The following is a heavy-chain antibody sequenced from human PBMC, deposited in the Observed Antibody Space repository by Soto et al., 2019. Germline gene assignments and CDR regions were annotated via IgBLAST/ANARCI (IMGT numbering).Heavy chain of an antibody. J-gene: IGHJ4*02. CDR1: GAAISSGAYY. V-gene: IGHV4-61*08. D-gene: IGHD6-13*01. Sequence: QVQLQESGPGLVKPSETLSLTCAVSGAAISSGAYYWSWIRQPPGKGLEWIGYIYYNGRTNYNPSLKSRATISVDMSKNQFSLKVTSVTAEDTAVYSCARRRGIFDSWGQGTLVTVS. CDR2: IYYNGRT. CDR3: ARRRGIFDS.